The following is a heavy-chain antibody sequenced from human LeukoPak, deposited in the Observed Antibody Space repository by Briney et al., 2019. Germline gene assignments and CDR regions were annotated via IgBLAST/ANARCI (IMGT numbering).Heavy chain of an antibody. Sequence: QSGGSLRLSCAASGFSFSNYAMYWVRQAPGEGLEWVSVISGGGSTTYADSVKGRFTISRDSSRNTVYLQMDNLRVEDMAVYYCVRSRGYFYFVMDFGGQGPTV. V-gene: IGHV3-23*01. CDR1: GFSFSNYA. CDR3: VRSRGYFYFVMDF. CDR2: ISGGGST. J-gene: IGHJ6*02. D-gene: IGHD2/OR15-2a*01.